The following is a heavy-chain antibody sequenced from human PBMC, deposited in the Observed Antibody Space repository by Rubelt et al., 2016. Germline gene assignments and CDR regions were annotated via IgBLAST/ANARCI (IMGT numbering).Heavy chain of an antibody. CDR2: MHPNTGDT. Sequence: QVQLVQSGAEVKKPGASVKVSCEASGYTFTTYDINWVRQATGQGLEWMGWMHPNTGDTGYAPKFQGRVTMTRTSSINTAYLERTSLTSEDTAVYDCTRVPRERSLKDYGGQGTLVTVSS. CDR3: TRVPRERSLKDY. CDR1: GYTFTTYD. V-gene: IGHV1-8*01. J-gene: IGHJ4*02. D-gene: IGHD1-26*01.